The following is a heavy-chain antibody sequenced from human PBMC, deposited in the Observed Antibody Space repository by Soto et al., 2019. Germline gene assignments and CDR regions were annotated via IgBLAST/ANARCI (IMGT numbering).Heavy chain of an antibody. J-gene: IGHJ4*02. Sequence: SLRLSCAGSGFFFGREAMHWVRQSPGKGLEWVAAISYDESNKAYAESVRGRFTISRDNSKNTLYLQILSLRAEDSAVYYCARGYSSGWCLDSWGQGTLVTVSS. CDR1: GFFFGREA. CDR2: ISYDESNK. V-gene: IGHV3-30-3*01. D-gene: IGHD6-19*01. CDR3: ARGYSSGWCLDS.